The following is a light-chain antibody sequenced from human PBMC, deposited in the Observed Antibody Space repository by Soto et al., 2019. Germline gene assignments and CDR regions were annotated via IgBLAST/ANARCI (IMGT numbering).Light chain of an antibody. CDR3: SSYAGSNNLGVV. CDR2: EVT. V-gene: IGLV2-8*01. J-gene: IGLJ2*01. CDR1: GSDVGGYND. Sequence: QSALTQPPSASGSPGQSVAISCTGTGSDVGGYNDVSWYQQHPGKAPKLMIYEVTKRPSGVPDRFSGSKSGNTASLTVSGLQADDEADYYCSSYAGSNNLGVVFGGGTELTVL.